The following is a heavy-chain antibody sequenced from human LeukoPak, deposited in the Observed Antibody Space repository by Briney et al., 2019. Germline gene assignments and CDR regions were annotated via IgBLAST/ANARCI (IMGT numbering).Heavy chain of an antibody. D-gene: IGHD6-19*01. V-gene: IGHV4-4*02. CDR1: GGSISSSNW. J-gene: IGHJ3*02. CDR2: IYHSGST. Sequence: SETLSLTCAVSGGSISSSNWWSWVRQPPGKGLEWIGEIYHSGSTNYNPSLKSRVTISVDTSKNQFSLKLSSVTAADTAVYYCARIPVGDIAVAGTEAFDIWGQGTMVTVSS. CDR3: ARIPVGDIAVAGTEAFDI.